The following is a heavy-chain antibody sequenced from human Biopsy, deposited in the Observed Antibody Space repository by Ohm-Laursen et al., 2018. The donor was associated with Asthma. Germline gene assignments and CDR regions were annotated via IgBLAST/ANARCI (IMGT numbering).Heavy chain of an antibody. CDR1: GDSITSGGCC. D-gene: IGHD3-22*01. V-gene: IGHV4-31*03. Sequence: TLSLTCTVSGDSITSGGCCWNWIRQHPGKGLEWIGYIHNSGTSYFNPSLKSRVSFSRDTSKNQFSLRLSSVTAADTAMYYCARIPRRSGSYFVDYWGQGTLVTVSS. CDR2: IHNSGTS. J-gene: IGHJ4*02. CDR3: ARIPRRSGSYFVDY.